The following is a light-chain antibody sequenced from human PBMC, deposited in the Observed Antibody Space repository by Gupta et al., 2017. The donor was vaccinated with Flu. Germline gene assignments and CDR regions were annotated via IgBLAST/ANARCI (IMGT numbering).Light chain of an antibody. CDR1: SSDVGGHNY. V-gene: IGLV2-8*01. CDR3: TSYVGTNNLGV. Sequence: QSALTQPPSASGSPGQSVTISCTGTSSDVGGHNYVSWYQHPPGKAPRLMIYEVTKRPSGVPDRFSGFKSGNTASLTVFGVQPEDEAEYYCTSYVGTNNLGVFGTGTKVTVL. J-gene: IGLJ1*01. CDR2: EVT.